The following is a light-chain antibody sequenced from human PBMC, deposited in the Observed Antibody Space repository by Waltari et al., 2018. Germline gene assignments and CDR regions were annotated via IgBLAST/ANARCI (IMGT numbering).Light chain of an antibody. J-gene: IGLJ2*01. Sequence: QSGLTQPRSVSGSPGQSVPISCPGISSDAGDHTFVSWYQQHPGKAPKLMIYDGNKRPSGVPDRFSGSKSANTASLTISGLQAEDEADYSCCSYAGSYVIFGEGTKLTVL. V-gene: IGLV2-11*01. CDR3: CSYAGSYVI. CDR1: SSDAGDHTF. CDR2: DGN.